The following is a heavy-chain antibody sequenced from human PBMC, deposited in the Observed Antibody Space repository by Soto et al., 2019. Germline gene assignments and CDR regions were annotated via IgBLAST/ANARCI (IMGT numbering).Heavy chain of an antibody. D-gene: IGHD3-10*01. Sequence: QVQLVESGGGVVQPGRSLRLSCAASGFTFSSYGMHWVRQAPGKGLEWVAVISYDGSNKYYADSVKGRFTISRDNSKNKLYLQMNSLRAEDTAVYYCAKGKRITMVRGVIIPDAFDIWGQGTMVTVSS. CDR1: GFTFSSYG. CDR2: ISYDGSNK. CDR3: AKGKRITMVRGVIIPDAFDI. V-gene: IGHV3-30*18. J-gene: IGHJ3*02.